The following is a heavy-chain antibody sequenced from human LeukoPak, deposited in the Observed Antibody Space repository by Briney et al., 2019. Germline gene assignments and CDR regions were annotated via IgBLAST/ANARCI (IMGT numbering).Heavy chain of an antibody. Sequence: GASVKVSCKASGYSFTSYGISWVRLAPGQGLEWMGWISAYNGNTNYSQKLQGRVTMTTDTSTSTAFMELRSLRSDDTAVYYCARDQYSSGSYLFWGLGTMVTVSS. D-gene: IGHD6-19*01. CDR3: ARDQYSSGSYLF. V-gene: IGHV1-18*01. J-gene: IGHJ3*01. CDR2: ISAYNGNT. CDR1: GYSFTSYG.